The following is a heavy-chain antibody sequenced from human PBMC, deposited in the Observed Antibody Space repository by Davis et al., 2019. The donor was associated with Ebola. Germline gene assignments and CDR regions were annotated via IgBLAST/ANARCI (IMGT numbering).Heavy chain of an antibody. CDR3: ARGRDY. J-gene: IGHJ4*02. CDR2: INHSGST. V-gene: IGHV4-34*01. Sequence: PGGSLRLSCAASGFTFDDYGMSWIRQPPGKGLEWIGEINHSGSTNYNPSLKSRVTISVDTSKNQFSLKLSSVTAADTAVYYCARGRDYWGQGTLVTVSS. CDR1: GFTFDDYG.